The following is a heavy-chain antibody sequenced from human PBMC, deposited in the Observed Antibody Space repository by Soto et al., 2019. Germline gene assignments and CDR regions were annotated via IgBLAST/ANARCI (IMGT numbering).Heavy chain of an antibody. CDR2: IYTSGST. CDR3: ARDREAVAGTEYGMDV. D-gene: IGHD6-19*01. Sequence: QVQLQESGPGLVKPSETLSLTCTVSGGSISSYYWSWIRQPAGKGLEWIGRIYTSGSTNYNPSLKSRVTMSVDTSKNQFSLKLSSVTAADTAVYYCARDREAVAGTEYGMDVWGQETTVTVSS. J-gene: IGHJ6*02. CDR1: GGSISSYY. V-gene: IGHV4-4*07.